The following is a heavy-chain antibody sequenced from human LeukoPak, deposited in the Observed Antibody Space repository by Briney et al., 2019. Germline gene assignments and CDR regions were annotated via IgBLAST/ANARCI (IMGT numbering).Heavy chain of an antibody. V-gene: IGHV4-59*01. D-gene: IGHD6-19*01. Sequence: SETLSLTCTVSGGSISSYYWSWIRQPPGKGLEWIGYIYYSGSTNYNPSLKSRVTISVDTSKNQFSLKLSSVTAADTAVYYCARVSRYSSGWNPFYFDLWGRGTLVTVSS. CDR1: GGSISSYY. J-gene: IGHJ2*01. CDR2: IYYSGST. CDR3: ARVSRYSSGWNPFYFDL.